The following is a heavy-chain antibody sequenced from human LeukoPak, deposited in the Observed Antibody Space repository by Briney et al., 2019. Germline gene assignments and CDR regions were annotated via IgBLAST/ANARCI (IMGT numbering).Heavy chain of an antibody. D-gene: IGHD3-16*01. CDR2: ISGSGTNI. J-gene: IGHJ3*02. CDR1: GFTFSYVY. CDR3: ARKAFVFGGTIIIPDAFDI. Sequence: PGGSLRLSCAASGFTFSYVYMTWIRQAPGKGLEWVSYISGSGTNIFYADSVKGRFTISRDNAKNSLYLQMNSLRAEDTAVYYCARKAFVFGGTIIIPDAFDIWGQGTLVTVSS. V-gene: IGHV3-11*04.